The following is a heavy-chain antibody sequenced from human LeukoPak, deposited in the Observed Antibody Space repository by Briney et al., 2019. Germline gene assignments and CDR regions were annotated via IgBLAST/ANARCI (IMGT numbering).Heavy chain of an antibody. J-gene: IGHJ6*04. V-gene: IGHV3-48*03. CDR2: ISSSGSTI. CDR3: AGLGITVIGGV. CDR1: GFTFSSYE. Sequence: GGSLRLSCAASGFTFSSYEMNWVRQAPGKGLEWVSYISSSGSTIYYADSVKGRFTISRDNAKNSLYLQMNSLRAEDTAVYYCAGLGITVIGGVWGKGTTVTISS. D-gene: IGHD3-10*02.